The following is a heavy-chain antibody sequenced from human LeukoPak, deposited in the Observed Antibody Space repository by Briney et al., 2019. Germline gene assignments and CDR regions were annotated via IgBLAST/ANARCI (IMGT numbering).Heavy chain of an antibody. CDR1: VSTFNIYE. Sequence: GGSLTLSCAASVSTFNIYERNCVRQAPGEGRVWISYISASGKTTIYAASVKGRFTISRDNDNNSLYLQMNSLRAEDTAVYFCARGDGYENKLPFDHWAREPWSPSPQ. CDR3: ARGDGYENKLPFDH. CDR2: ISASGKTT. J-gene: IGHJ4*02. V-gene: IGHV3-48*03. D-gene: IGHD5-12*01.